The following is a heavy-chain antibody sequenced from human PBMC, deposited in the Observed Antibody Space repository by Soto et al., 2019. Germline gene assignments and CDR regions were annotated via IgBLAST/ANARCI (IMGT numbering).Heavy chain of an antibody. Sequence: ASVKVCWEASGDAFTSNGMSSVCQAPGQGLEWMGWISAYNGNTNYAQKLQGRVTMTTDTSTSTAYMELRSLRSDDTAVYYCARDIVVVPAAMDYWGQGTLVTVSS. J-gene: IGHJ4*02. CDR1: GDAFTSNG. V-gene: IGHV1-18*01. D-gene: IGHD2-2*01. CDR3: ARDIVVVPAAMDY. CDR2: ISAYNGNT.